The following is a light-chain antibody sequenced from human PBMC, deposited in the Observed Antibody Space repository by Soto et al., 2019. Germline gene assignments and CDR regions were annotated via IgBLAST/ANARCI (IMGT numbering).Light chain of an antibody. CDR3: QQYGSSPPWK. CDR2: GAS. J-gene: IGKJ1*01. V-gene: IGKV3-20*01. CDR1: QSVRSTS. Sequence: EIVLTHSPGTLSFSPLEMATLSFSASQSVRSTSLAWYQQKPAQAPSLLIYGASSRATGIPDRFSGSGSGTEFTLTISRLEPEDFAVYYCQQYGSSPPWKFGQGTKVDIK.